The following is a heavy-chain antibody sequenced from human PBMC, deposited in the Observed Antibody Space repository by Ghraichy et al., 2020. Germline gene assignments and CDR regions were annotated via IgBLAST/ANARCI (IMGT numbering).Heavy chain of an antibody. Sequence: GGSLRLSCAASGFRFNDFYMSWFRQAPGKGLEWIAYISHSSTYTNYADSVKGRFTVSRDNFRDILYLQMDGLRAEDTAVYYCARDYFEDDSGHYWWWADFWGQGALVTVSS. V-gene: IGHV3-11*05. CDR3: ARDYFEDDSGHYWWWADF. D-gene: IGHD3-3*01. CDR1: GFRFNDFY. J-gene: IGHJ4*02. CDR2: ISHSSTYT.